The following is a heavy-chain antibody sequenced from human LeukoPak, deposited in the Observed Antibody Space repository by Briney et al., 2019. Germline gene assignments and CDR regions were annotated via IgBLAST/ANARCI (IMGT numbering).Heavy chain of an antibody. V-gene: IGHV4-59*01. CDR2: IYYSGST. J-gene: IGHJ4*02. CDR1: GGSISSYY. Sequence: SETLSLTCTVSGGSISSYYWSWIRQPPGKGLEWIGYIYYSGSTNYNPSLKSRVTISVDTSKDQFSLKLSSVTAADTAVYYCAREEPYGDYFDYWGQGTLVTVSS. CDR3: AREEPYGDYFDY. D-gene: IGHD4-17*01.